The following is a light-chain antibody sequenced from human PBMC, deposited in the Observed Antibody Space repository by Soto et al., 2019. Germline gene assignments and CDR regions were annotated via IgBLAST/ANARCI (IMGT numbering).Light chain of an antibody. CDR1: QSIRSY. V-gene: IGKV1-39*01. CDR2: DAS. J-gene: IGKJ1*01. Sequence: DIQLTQSPSSLSASVGDKVTITGRASQSIRSYLNWVQQKPGKAPKLLIYDASSLQTGVPSRFSGSGSGTDFSLTISSLQPEDFATYYCQQSYSTPPWTFGQVTNVDTK. CDR3: QQSYSTPPWT.